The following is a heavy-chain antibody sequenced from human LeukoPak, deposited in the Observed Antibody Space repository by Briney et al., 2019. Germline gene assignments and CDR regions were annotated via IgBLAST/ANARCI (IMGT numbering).Heavy chain of an antibody. CDR1: GGSISSYY. CDR3: ARVFPIDDYDSSGYYYTDAFDI. Sequence: PSETLSLTCTVSGGSISSYYWSWIRQPPGKGLEWIGYIYYSGSTNYNPSLKSRVTISVDTSKNQFSLKLSSVTAADTAVYYCARVFPIDDYDSSGYYYTDAFDIWGQGTMVTVSS. V-gene: IGHV4-59*01. CDR2: IYYSGST. J-gene: IGHJ3*02. D-gene: IGHD3-22*01.